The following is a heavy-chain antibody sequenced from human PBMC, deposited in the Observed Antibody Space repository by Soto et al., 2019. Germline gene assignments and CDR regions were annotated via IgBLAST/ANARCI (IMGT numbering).Heavy chain of an antibody. Sequence: ASGKVSCKASGYTFTSYGISWVRQAPGQGLEWMGWISAYNGNTNYAQKLQGRVTMTTDTSTSTAYMELRSLRSDDTAVYYCARVPGFSGSFYYYYGMDVWGQGTTVTVSS. D-gene: IGHD5-12*01. CDR3: ARVPGFSGSFYYYYGMDV. CDR1: GYTFTSYG. CDR2: ISAYNGNT. J-gene: IGHJ6*02. V-gene: IGHV1-18*04.